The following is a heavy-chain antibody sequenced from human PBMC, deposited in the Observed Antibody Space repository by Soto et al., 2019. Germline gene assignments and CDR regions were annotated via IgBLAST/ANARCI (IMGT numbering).Heavy chain of an antibody. CDR3: AREETAWPLAYGLDV. Sequence: GGTLRLSCESSGFSFSTYSMHWVRQAPGKGLEWVSSIGRRSDIYYADSVKGRFTISRDNAKNSVSLQMNSLRDEDTAVYYCAREETAWPLAYGLDVWGQGTTVTVSS. V-gene: IGHV3-21*01. J-gene: IGHJ6*02. CDR1: GFSFSTYS. CDR2: IGRRSDI. D-gene: IGHD2-21*02.